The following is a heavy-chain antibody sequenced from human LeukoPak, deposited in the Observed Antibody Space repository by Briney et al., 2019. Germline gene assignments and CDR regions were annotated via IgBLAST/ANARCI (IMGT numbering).Heavy chain of an antibody. V-gene: IGHV3-7*01. CDR3: ARGGVVVPAARRGGNWFDP. Sequence: GGSLRLSCAASGFTFSSYWMSWVRQAPGKGLEWVANIKQDGSEKYYVDSVKGRFTISRDNAKNSLYLQMNSLRAEDTAVYYCARGGVVVPAARRGGNWFDPWAREPWSPSPQ. CDR1: GFTFSSYW. D-gene: IGHD2-2*01. J-gene: IGHJ5*02. CDR2: IKQDGSEK.